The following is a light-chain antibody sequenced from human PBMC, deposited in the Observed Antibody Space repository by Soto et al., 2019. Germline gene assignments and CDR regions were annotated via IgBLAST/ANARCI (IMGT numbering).Light chain of an antibody. CDR1: QSVSSN. J-gene: IGKJ5*01. CDR3: HQYDNWPKT. CDR2: GAS. Sequence: VVTQSPATLSVSPGERATVSCRASQSVSSNLAWYQQKPGQAPRLLIYGASTRATGIPARFSGSGSGTEFTLTISSLQSEDFAVYYCHQYDNWPKTFGQGTRLEI. V-gene: IGKV3-15*01.